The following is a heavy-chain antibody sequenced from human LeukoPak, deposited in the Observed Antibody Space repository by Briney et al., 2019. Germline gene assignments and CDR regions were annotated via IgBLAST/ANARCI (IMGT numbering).Heavy chain of an antibody. CDR3: ARESGDTIFGVAHYYFDY. D-gene: IGHD3-3*01. Sequence: SVKVPCKASGGTFSSYTISWVRQAPGQGLEWMGRIIPILGIANYAQKFQGRVTITADKSTSTAYMELSSLRSEDTAVYYCARESGDTIFGVAHYYFDYWGQGTLVTVSS. V-gene: IGHV1-69*04. J-gene: IGHJ4*02. CDR1: GGTFSSYT. CDR2: IIPILGIA.